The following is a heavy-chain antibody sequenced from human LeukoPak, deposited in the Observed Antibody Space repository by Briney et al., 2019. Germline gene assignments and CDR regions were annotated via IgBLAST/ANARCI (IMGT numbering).Heavy chain of an antibody. CDR1: GDSIKSSGYY. J-gene: IGHJ6*03. D-gene: IGHD3-9*01. V-gene: IGHV4-39*07. CDR2: VSYRGGT. CDR3: ARLILKGNYYMDV. Sequence: MTSETLSLTCSVSGDSIKSSGYYWAWIRQSPGMGLEWIGSVSYRGGTYNNPSLKSRVTISVDTSKNQFSLKLSSVTAADTAVYYCARLILKGNYYMDVWGKGTTVTISS.